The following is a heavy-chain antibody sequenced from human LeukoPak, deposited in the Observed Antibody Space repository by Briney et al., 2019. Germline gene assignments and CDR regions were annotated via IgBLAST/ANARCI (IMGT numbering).Heavy chain of an antibody. CDR3: ARLGTLRGFDY. Sequence: PSETLSLTCTVSGGSISSYYWSWIRQPPGKGLEWIGYIYYSGSTNYNPSLKSRVTISVDTSKDQFSLKLSSVTAADTAVYYCARLGTLRGFDYWGQGTLVTVSS. CDR2: IYYSGST. D-gene: IGHD3-10*01. V-gene: IGHV4-59*08. CDR1: GGSISSYY. J-gene: IGHJ4*02.